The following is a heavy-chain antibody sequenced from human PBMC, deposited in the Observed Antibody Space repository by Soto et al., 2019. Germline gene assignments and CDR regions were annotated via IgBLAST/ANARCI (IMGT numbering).Heavy chain of an antibody. CDR1: GFTFSSYW. J-gene: IGHJ6*02. CDR3: ARDSSSYYYYGMDV. D-gene: IGHD6-6*01. V-gene: IGHV3-7*05. CDR2: IKQDGSEK. Sequence: GGSLRLSFAASGFTFSSYWMSWVRQAPGKGLEWVANIKQDGSEKYYVDSVKGRFTISRDNAKNSLYLQMNSLRAEDTAVYYCARDSSSYYYYGMDVWGQGTTVTVSS.